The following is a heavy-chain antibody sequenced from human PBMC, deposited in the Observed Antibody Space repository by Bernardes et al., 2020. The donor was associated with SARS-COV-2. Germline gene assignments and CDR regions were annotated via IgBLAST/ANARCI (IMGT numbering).Heavy chain of an antibody. Sequence: SETLSLTCAVSGYSISSGYYWGWIRQPPGKGLEWIGSIYHSGSTYYNPSLKSRVTISVDTSKNQFSLKLSSVTAADTAVYYCARDMREVGGQLLWFGELFNTPWWFDPWGQGTLVTVSS. D-gene: IGHD3-10*01. CDR3: ARDMREVGGQLLWFGELFNTPWWFDP. CDR2: IYHSGST. CDR1: GYSISSGYY. J-gene: IGHJ5*02. V-gene: IGHV4-38-2*02.